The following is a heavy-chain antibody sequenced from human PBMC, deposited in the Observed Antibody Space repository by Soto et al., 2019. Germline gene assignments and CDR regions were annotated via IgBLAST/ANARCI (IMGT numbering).Heavy chain of an antibody. CDR2: IKQDGSEK. V-gene: IGHV3-7*01. J-gene: IGHJ4*02. CDR1: GFTFSSYW. Sequence: GGSLRLSCAASGFTFSSYWMSWVRQAPGKGLEWVANIKQDGSEKYYVDSVKGRFTISRDNAKNSLYLQMNSLRAEDTAVYYCARDWSRAVAGNLFSYWGQGTLVTVSS. CDR3: ARDWSRAVAGNLFSY. D-gene: IGHD6-19*01.